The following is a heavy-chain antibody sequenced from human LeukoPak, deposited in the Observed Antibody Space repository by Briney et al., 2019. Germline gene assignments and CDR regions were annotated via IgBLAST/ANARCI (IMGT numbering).Heavy chain of an antibody. CDR3: ARDFAVVAATPGGY. J-gene: IGHJ4*02. Sequence: GGSLRLSCAASGFTFTSYAMSWVRQAPGKGLEWVSAVSDSGGSTYYADSVKGRFTISRDNSKNTLYLQMNSLRAEDTAVYYCARDFAVVAATPGGYWGQGTLVTVSS. CDR1: GFTFTSYA. CDR2: VSDSGGST. V-gene: IGHV3-23*01. D-gene: IGHD2-15*01.